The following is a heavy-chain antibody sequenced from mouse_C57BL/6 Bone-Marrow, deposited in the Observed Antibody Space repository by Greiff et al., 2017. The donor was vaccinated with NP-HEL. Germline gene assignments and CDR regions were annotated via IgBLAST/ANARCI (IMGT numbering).Heavy chain of an antibody. CDR3: ASTGGDYGYYWFAY. CDR2: IYPRSGNT. D-gene: IGHD2-3*01. V-gene: IGHV1-81*01. J-gene: IGHJ3*01. CDR1: GYTFTSYG. Sequence: VKLMESGAELARPGASVKLSCKASGYTFTSYGISWVKQRTGQGLEWIGEIYPRSGNTYYNEKFKGKATLTADKSSSTAYMELRSLTSEDSAVYFCASTGGDYGYYWFAYWGQGTLVTVSA.